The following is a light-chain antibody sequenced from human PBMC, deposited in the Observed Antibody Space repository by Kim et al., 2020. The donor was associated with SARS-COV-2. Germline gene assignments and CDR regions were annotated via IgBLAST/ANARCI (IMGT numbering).Light chain of an antibody. Sequence: PGKRAPLSCRASQSVSSSYLAWYQQKPGQAPRFLIYGASSRATGIPDRFSGSGSGTDFTLTISRLEPEDFAVYYCQQYGSSPPYTFGQGTKLEIK. J-gene: IGKJ2*01. CDR1: QSVSSSY. V-gene: IGKV3-20*01. CDR2: GAS. CDR3: QQYGSSPPYT.